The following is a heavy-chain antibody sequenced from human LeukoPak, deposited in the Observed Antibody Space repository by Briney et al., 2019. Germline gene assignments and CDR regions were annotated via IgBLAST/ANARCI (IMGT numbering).Heavy chain of an antibody. CDR2: ISLRGLT. J-gene: IGHJ4*02. D-gene: IGHD1-26*01. Sequence: SETLSLTCGVSGGSISGTNWWSWVRQPPGQGLEWIGEISLRGLTNYNPSLRSRLTMSLDESKNQVSLNLTSVTAADAAVYYCSRESGPFSPFGFWGQGTLVSVHS. CDR1: GGSISGTNW. V-gene: IGHV4-4*02. CDR3: SRESGPFSPFGF.